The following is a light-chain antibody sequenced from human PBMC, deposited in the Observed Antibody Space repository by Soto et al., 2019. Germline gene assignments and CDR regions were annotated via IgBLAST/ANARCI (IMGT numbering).Light chain of an antibody. CDR2: GAS. J-gene: IGKJ4*01. V-gene: IGKV3-15*01. Sequence: EIVMTQSPVTLSVSPGDRATLSCRASQSVNSHLAWYQQKPGQAPRLLIYGASTRATAVPARFSGSGSGTEFTLTISSLQSEDFAVYSCQQYDNWPLTFGGGTKVEI. CDR3: QQYDNWPLT. CDR1: QSVNSH.